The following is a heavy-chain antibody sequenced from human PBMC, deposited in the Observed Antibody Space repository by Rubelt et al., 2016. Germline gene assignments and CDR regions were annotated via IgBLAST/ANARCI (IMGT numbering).Heavy chain of an antibody. D-gene: IGHD6-13*01. CDR2: IVYSGGF. V-gene: IGHV4-39*01. CDR3: ARPQYSWVSTIDY. CDR1: GASITSSGYY. J-gene: IGHJ4*02. Sequence: QLQLQESGPGLVKPSETLSLTCTVSGASITSSGYYWGWIRQPPGKGLEWIGGIVYSGGFYYNPSLKSRVTISIDTSKKQFSLKPTSMTAADTAVYYCARPQYSWVSTIDYWGQGTLVTVSS.